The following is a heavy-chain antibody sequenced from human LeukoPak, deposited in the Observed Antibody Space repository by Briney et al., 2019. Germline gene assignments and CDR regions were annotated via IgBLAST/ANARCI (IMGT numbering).Heavy chain of an antibody. CDR2: INPNSGGT. D-gene: IGHD6-13*01. Sequence: EASVKVSCKASGYTFTGYYMHRVRQAPGQGLEWMGRINPNSGGTNYAQKFQGRVTMTRDTSISTAYMELSRLRSDDTAVYYCARSIAAAGRHDYWGQGTLVTVSS. CDR1: GYTFTGYY. CDR3: ARSIAAAGRHDY. V-gene: IGHV1-2*06. J-gene: IGHJ4*02.